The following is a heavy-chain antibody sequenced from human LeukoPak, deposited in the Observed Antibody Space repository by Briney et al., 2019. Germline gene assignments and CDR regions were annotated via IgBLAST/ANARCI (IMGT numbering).Heavy chain of an antibody. J-gene: IGHJ6*02. CDR3: AKDLSSAITSALVLDV. V-gene: IGHV3-9*01. CDR1: GFTFDDYA. Sequence: GRSLRLSCTVSGFTFDDYAMHWVRHTPGKGLEWVAGITWSRDNIGYGDSVKGRFTISRDNVKNVLYLQMNSLRPEDTALYYCAKDLSSAITSALVLDVWGQGTTV. D-gene: IGHD3-22*01. CDR2: ITWSRDNI.